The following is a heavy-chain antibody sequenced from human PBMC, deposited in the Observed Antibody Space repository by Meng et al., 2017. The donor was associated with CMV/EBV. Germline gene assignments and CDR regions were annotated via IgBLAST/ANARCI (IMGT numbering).Heavy chain of an antibody. CDR1: GGSFSGYY. CDR3: AKDRSSSVSFWFDP. Sequence: GSLRLSCAVYGGSFSGYYWSWIRQPPGKGLEWIGEINHSGSTNYNPSLKSRVTISVDTSKNQFSLKLSSVTAADTAVYYCAKDRSSSVSFWFDPWGQGTLVTVSS. CDR2: INHSGST. D-gene: IGHD6-6*01. J-gene: IGHJ5*02. V-gene: IGHV4-34*01.